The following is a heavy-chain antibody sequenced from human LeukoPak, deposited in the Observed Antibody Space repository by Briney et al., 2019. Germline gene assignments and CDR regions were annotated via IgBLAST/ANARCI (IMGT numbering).Heavy chain of an antibody. CDR3: ARGTEMTSSSGYYSFDY. CDR1: GGFISTFF. J-gene: IGHJ4*02. D-gene: IGHD3-22*01. Sequence: SETLSLTCTVSGGFISTFFWTWIRQSAGKGLEWIGRIYMGTTYYNPSVKSRATISVDTSNNRFSLKLTSLTAADTAVYYCARGTEMTSSSGYYSFDYWGRGSLVTVSS. CDR2: IYMGTT. V-gene: IGHV4-4*07.